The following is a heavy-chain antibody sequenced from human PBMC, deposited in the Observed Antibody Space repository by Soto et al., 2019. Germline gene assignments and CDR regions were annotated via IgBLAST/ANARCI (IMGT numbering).Heavy chain of an antibody. J-gene: IGHJ4*02. D-gene: IGHD2-21*02. CDR1: GYTFTSYA. CDR2: INAGNGNT. V-gene: IGHV1-3*01. Sequence: GASVKVSCKASGYTFTSYAMHWVRQAPGQRLEWMGWINAGNGNTTYAQKFLGRVTMTRDTSTSTVYMELSSLRSEDTAVYYCARGGDVVLVTAPLDYWGQGTLVTVSS. CDR3: ARGGDVVLVTAPLDY.